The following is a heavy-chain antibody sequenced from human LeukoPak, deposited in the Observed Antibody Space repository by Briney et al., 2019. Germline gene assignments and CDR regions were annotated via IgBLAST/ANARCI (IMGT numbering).Heavy chain of an antibody. J-gene: IGHJ6*03. V-gene: IGHV3-30*18. Sequence: GRSLRLSCAASGFTFSSYGMHWVRQAPGKGLEWVAVISYDGSNKYYADSVKGRFTISRDNSKNTLYLQMNSLRAEDTAVYYCAKGGYSSSPRVYYYYYMDVWGKGTTVTVSS. CDR3: AKGGYSSSPRVYYYYYMDV. D-gene: IGHD6-6*01. CDR1: GFTFSSYG. CDR2: ISYDGSNK.